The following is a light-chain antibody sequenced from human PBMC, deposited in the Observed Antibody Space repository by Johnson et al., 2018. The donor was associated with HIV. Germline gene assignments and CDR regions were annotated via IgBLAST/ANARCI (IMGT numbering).Light chain of an antibody. CDR3: GTWDSSLSAYV. V-gene: IGLV1-51*02. Sequence: QSVLTQPPSVSAAPGQKVTISCSGSSSNIGNNYVSWYQQFPGTAPKLLIYENNKRPSGIPDRFSGSKSGTSATLGITGLQTGDEADYYCGTWDSSLSAYVSGTGTKVTVL. CDR2: ENN. CDR1: SSNIGNNY. J-gene: IGLJ1*01.